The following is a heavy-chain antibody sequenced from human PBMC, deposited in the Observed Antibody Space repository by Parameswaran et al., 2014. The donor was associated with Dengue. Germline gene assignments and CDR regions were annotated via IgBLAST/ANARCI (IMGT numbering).Heavy chain of an antibody. J-gene: IGHJ4*02. Sequence: VRQMPGKGLEWIGYIYYSGSTYYNPSLKSRVTISVDTSKNQFSLKLSSVTAADTAVYYCARTDGDYYFDYWGQGTLVTVSS. CDR2: IYYSGST. V-gene: IGHV4-30-4*01. D-gene: IGHD4-17*01. CDR3: ARTDGDYYFDY.